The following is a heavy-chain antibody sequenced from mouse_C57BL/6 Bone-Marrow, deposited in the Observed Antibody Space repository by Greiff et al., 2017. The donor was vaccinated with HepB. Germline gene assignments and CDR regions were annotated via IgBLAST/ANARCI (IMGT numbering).Heavy chain of an antibody. Sequence: SGSELRSPGSSVKLSCKDFDSEVFPIAYMSWVRQKPGHGFEWIGGILPSIGRTIYGEKFEDKATLDADTLSNTAYLELNSLTSEDSAIYYCARGRYYGSSPLYFDYWGQGTTLTVSS. J-gene: IGHJ2*01. V-gene: IGHV15-2*01. D-gene: IGHD1-1*01. CDR2: ILPSIGRT. CDR3: ARGRYYGSSPLYFDY. CDR1: DSEVFPIAY.